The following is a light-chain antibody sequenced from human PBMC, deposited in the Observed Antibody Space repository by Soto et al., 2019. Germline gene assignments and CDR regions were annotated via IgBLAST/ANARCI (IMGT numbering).Light chain of an antibody. CDR3: QQRSNWPPVT. CDR1: QSVGYH. Sequence: EIVLTQSPATLSLSPVERATLSCRASQSVGYHLAWYQQKPGQAPRLLIYDASNRATGIPARFSGSGSGTDFTLAISSLEPEDFAVYYRQQRSNWPPVTFGGGTKVDVK. V-gene: IGKV3-11*01. CDR2: DAS. J-gene: IGKJ4*01.